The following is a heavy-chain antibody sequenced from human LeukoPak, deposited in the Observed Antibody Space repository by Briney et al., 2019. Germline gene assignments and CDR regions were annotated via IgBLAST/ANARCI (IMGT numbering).Heavy chain of an antibody. V-gene: IGHV1-18*01. J-gene: IGHJ5*02. CDR3: ARDPVWSGSQYNWFDP. D-gene: IGHD1-26*01. Sequence: EASVKVSCKASGYTFTSYGISWVRQAPGQGLEWMGWISAYNGNTNYAQKLQGRVTMTTDTSTSTAYTELRSLRSDDTAVYYCARDPVWSGSQYNWFDPWGQGTLVTVSS. CDR2: ISAYNGNT. CDR1: GYTFTSYG.